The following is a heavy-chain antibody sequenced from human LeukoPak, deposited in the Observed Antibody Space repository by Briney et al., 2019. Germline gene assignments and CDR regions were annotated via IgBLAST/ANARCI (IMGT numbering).Heavy chain of an antibody. J-gene: IGHJ2*01. D-gene: IGHD6-13*01. CDR1: GFTFSSYS. Sequence: GGSLRLSCAASGFTFSSYSMNWVRQAPGPGLELVSSISSNSSYIYYSDSVKGRFTISRDNAKNSLYLQMNSLRAEDTAVYYCARVGGGAAAGPWYFGFWGRGTLVTVSS. V-gene: IGHV3-21*01. CDR3: ARVGGGAAAGPWYFGF. CDR2: ISSNSSYI.